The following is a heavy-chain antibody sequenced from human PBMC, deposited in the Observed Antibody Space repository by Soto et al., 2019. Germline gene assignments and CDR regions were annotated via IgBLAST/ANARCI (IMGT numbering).Heavy chain of an antibody. CDR2: LYYRGST. CDR1: GGSISSYSYH. Sequence: QLQLQESGPGLVKPSETLSLTCTVSGGSISSYSYHWGWIHQPPGTGLESIGNLYYRGSTYYNPSLKSRVIISVDTSKNQFSLKLSSVTAADTAVYYWAAAMGGDSGGYFHHWGQGTLVTVSS. J-gene: IGHJ1*01. D-gene: IGHD4-17*01. V-gene: IGHV4-39*01. CDR3: AAAMGGDSGGYFHH.